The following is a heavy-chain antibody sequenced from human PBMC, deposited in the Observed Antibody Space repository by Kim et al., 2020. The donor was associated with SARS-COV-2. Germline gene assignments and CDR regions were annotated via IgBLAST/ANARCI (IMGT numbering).Heavy chain of an antibody. CDR3: ANTEVFDLSLDTTVVREY. V-gene: IGHV3-30*18. CDR1: GFTFSSYG. Sequence: GESLKISCAASGFTFSSYGMHWVRQAPGKGLEWVAVISYDGSNKYYADSVKGRFTISRDNSKNTLYLQMNSLRAEDTAVYYCANTEVFDLSLDTTVVREYWGQGTLVTVSS. CDR2: ISYDGSNK. J-gene: IGHJ4*02. D-gene: IGHD4-17*01.